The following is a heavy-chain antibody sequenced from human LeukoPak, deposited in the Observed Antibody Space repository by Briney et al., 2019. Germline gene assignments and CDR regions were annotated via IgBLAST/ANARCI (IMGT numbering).Heavy chain of an antibody. D-gene: IGHD6-19*01. J-gene: IGHJ4*02. CDR2: IWYDGSNK. V-gene: IGHV3-30*02. Sequence: PGGSLRLSCAASGSTFSSYGMHWVRQAPGKGLEWVAVIWYDGSNKYYADSVKGRFTISRDNSKNTLYLQMNSLRAEDTAVYYCAKEMYSGWYDVDYWGQGTLVTVSS. CDR3: AKEMYSGWYDVDY. CDR1: GSTFSSYG.